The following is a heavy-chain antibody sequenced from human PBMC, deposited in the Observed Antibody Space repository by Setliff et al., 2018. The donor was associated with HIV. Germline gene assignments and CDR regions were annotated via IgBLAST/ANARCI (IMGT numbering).Heavy chain of an antibody. CDR2: IYYSGST. Sequence: SETLSLTCAVYGGSFSGYYWSWIRQPPGKGLEWIGSIYYSGSTYYNPSLKSRVTISVDTSKNQFSLRLSSVTAADTAVYYCARGPRITLIEVVTSDYYYGMDVWGQGTTVTVSS. D-gene: IGHD3-22*01. J-gene: IGHJ6*02. CDR1: GGSFSGYY. V-gene: IGHV4-34*01. CDR3: ARGPRITLIEVVTSDYYYGMDV.